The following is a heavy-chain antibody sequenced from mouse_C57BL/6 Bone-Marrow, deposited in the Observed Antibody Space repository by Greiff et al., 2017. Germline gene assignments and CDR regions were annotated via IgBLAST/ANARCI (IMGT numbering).Heavy chain of an antibody. CDR2: IDPENGDT. J-gene: IGHJ1*03. D-gene: IGHD1-1*01. Sequence: EVQLQQSGAELVRPGASVKLSCTASGFNIKDDYMHWVKQRPEQGLEWIGWIDPENGDTEYASKFQGKATIPADTSSNTAYLQLSSLTSEETAVYYCTGTVVAHWYFDVWGTGTTVTVSS. CDR3: TGTVVAHWYFDV. V-gene: IGHV14-4*01. CDR1: GFNIKDDY.